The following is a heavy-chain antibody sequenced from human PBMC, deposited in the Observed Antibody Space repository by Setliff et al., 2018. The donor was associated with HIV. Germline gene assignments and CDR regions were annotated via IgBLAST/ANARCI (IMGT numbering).Heavy chain of an antibody. J-gene: IGHJ6*03. CDR3: ARGARLLAGYSDRWDYYYMGV. Sequence: TLSLTCSVSGGSFSGYYWSWIRQPPGKGLDWIGYIYIYNSGSTNYNPSLTSRVTISADTSRNQFSLKLTSVTAADTAVYYCARGARLLAGYSDRWDYYYMGVWGKGTTVTVSS. V-gene: IGHV4-59*01. D-gene: IGHD6-13*01. CDR1: GGSFSGYY. CDR2: IYIYNSGST.